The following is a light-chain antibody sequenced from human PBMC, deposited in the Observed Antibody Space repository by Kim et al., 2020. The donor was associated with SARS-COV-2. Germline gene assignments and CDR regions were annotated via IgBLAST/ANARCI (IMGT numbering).Light chain of an antibody. CDR3: CSYAGSDTDV. V-gene: IGLV2-11*01. CDR2: EVQ. J-gene: IGLJ1*01. Sequence: GPSVTISCSGSSGDVGDYTSVSWNQQHTAGAPTLVFYEVQQRHSGFPDPFSATKTRNTAALTIYGLQADDEADYHCCSYAGSDTDVFGTGTKVTVL. CDR1: SGDVGDYTS.